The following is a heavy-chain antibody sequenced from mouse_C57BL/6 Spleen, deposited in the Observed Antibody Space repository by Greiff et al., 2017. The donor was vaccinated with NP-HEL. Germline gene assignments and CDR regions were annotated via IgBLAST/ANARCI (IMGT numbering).Heavy chain of an antibody. CDR2: ISSGSSTI. CDR3: ATGDYYGSSSWFAY. J-gene: IGHJ3*01. CDR1: GFTFSDYG. V-gene: IGHV5-17*01. Sequence: VQLKQSGGGLVKPGGSLKLSCAASGFTFSDYGMHWVRQAPEKGLEWVAYISSGSSTIYYADTVKGRFTISRDNAKNNLFLQMTSLRSEDTAMYYCATGDYYGSSSWFAYWGQRTLVTVSA. D-gene: IGHD1-1*01.